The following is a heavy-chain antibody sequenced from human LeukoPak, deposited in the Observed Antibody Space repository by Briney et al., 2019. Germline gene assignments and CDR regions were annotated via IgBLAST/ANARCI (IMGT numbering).Heavy chain of an antibody. Sequence: GGSLRLSCAASGFTFSSYAMHWVRQAPGKGLEWVSVIYSGGNTYYADSVKGRFTISRHNSKNTLYLQMNSLRAGDTAVYYCARAMALRRDLVAYFDYWGQGTLVTVSS. V-gene: IGHV3-53*04. CDR3: ARAMALRRDLVAYFDY. CDR1: GFTFSSYA. CDR2: IYSGGNT. J-gene: IGHJ4*02. D-gene: IGHD5-12*01.